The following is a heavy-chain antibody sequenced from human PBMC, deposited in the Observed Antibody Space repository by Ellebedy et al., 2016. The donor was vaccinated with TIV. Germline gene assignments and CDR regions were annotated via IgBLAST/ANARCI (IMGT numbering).Heavy chain of an antibody. CDR1: GGSISSSSYY. CDR2: IYYSGST. D-gene: IGHD2-15*01. V-gene: IGHV4-39*01. CDR3: ARQRVVTAASGWWFDP. J-gene: IGHJ5*02. Sequence: SETLSLXXTVSGGSISSSSYYWGWIRQPPGKGLEWIGSIYYSGSTYYNPSLKSRVTISVDTSKNQFSLKLSSVTAADTAVYYCARQRVVTAASGWWFDPWGQGTLVTVSS.